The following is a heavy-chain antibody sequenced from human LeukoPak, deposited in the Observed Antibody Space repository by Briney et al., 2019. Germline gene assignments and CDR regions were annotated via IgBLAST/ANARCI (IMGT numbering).Heavy chain of an antibody. V-gene: IGHV4-30-2*01. J-gene: IGHJ4*02. CDR2: IYHSGST. CDR1: GGSISSGGYY. D-gene: IGHD3-10*01. CDR3: ARMGGDLITMVRGVITHFDY. Sequence: SETLSLTCTVSGGSISSGGYYWSWIRQPPGKGLEWIGYIYHSGSTYYNPSLKSRVTISVDKSKNQFSLKLSSVTAADTAVYYCARMGGDLITMVRGVITHFDYWGQGTLVTVSS.